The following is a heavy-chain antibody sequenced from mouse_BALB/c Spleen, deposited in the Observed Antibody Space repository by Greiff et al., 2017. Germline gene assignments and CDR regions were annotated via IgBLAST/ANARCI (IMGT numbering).Heavy chain of an antibody. D-gene: IGHD3-1*01. CDR1: GFNIKDTY. V-gene: IGHV14-3*02. CDR2: IDPANGNT. J-gene: IGHJ3*01. CDR3: ARQLGLRKAWFAY. Sequence: DVKLQESGAELVKPGASVKLSCTASGFNIKDTYMHWVKQRPEQGLEWIGRIDPANGNTKYDPKFQGKATITADTSSNTAYLQLSSLTSEDTAVYYCARQLGLRKAWFAYWGQGTLVTVSA.